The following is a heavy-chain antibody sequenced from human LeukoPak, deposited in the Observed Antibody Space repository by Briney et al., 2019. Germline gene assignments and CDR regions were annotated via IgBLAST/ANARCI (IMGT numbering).Heavy chain of an antibody. CDR1: GFTFSSYW. V-gene: IGHV3-7*01. J-gene: IGHJ6*02. Sequence: GGSLRLSCAASGFTFSSYWMSWVRQAPGKGLEWVANIKQDGSEKYYVDSVKGRFTISRDNAKNSLYLLMNSLRAEDTAVYYCATGGGYDLTPYYYYGMDVWGQGTTVTVSS. CDR3: ATGGGYDLTPYYYYGMDV. CDR2: IKQDGSEK. D-gene: IGHD5-12*01.